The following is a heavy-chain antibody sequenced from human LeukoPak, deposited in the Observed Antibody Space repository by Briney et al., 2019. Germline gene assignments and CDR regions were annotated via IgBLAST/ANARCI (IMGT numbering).Heavy chain of an antibody. CDR1: GFTFSSYW. J-gene: IGHJ6*02. D-gene: IGHD4-17*01. CDR3: ARDLDYGDYGTYGMDV. Sequence: GGSLRLSCAASGFTFSSYWMSWVRQAPGKGLEWVANIKQDGSEKYYVDSVKGRFTISRDNAKNSLYLQMNSLRAEDTAVYYCARDLDYGDYGTYGMDVWGQGTTVTVSS. CDR2: IKQDGSEK. V-gene: IGHV3-7*01.